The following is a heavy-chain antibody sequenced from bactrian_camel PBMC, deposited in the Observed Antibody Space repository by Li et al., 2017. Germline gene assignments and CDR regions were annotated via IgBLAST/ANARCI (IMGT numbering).Heavy chain of an antibody. CDR3: AARLLTYRGACTTMKYDYQS. J-gene: IGHJ4*01. CDR1: GFTFSNYW. CDR2: IISGGSTT. Sequence: QLVESGGGLVQPGGSLRLSCTASGFTFSNYWMYWVRQAPGKGLEWVSTIISGGSTTYYADSRFTISRDNAKNTVYLQMNNLSPEDTAMYYCAARLLTYRGACTTMKYDYQSWGQGTQVTVS. D-gene: IGHD3*01. V-gene: IGHV3S25*01.